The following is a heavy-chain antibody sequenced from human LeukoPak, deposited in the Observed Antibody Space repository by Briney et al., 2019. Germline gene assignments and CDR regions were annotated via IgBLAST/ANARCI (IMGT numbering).Heavy chain of an antibody. J-gene: IGHJ6*02. V-gene: IGHV1-46*01. CDR2: INPSGGST. Sequence: ASVKVSCKASGYTFTSYYMHWVRQAPGQGLEWMGIINPSGGSTSYAQKFQGRVTMTRNTSISTAYMELSSLRSEDTAVYYCARGIPPSSGWYYYYYYYGMDVWGQGTTVTVSS. CDR3: ARGIPPSSGWYYYYYYYGMDV. D-gene: IGHD6-19*01. CDR1: GYTFTSYY.